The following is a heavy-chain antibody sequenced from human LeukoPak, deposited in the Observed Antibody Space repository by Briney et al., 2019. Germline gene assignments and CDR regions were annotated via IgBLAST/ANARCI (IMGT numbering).Heavy chain of an antibody. CDR2: IQSDGSSK. D-gene: IGHD2-8*01. J-gene: IGHJ4*02. CDR1: GFAFSTYG. V-gene: IGHV3-30*02. CDR3: AKGLYAYGNTFFDY. Sequence: PGGSLRLSCAASGFAFSTYGMHWVRQGPGKGLEWVSFIQSDGSSKHYAESVKGRFTISRDNSKNTVYLQMNSLRVDDTAVFYCAKGLYAYGNTFFDYWGQGTLVIVSS.